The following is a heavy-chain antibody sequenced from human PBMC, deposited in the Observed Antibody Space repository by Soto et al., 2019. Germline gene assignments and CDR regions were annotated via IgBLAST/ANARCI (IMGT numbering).Heavy chain of an antibody. CDR3: ARAGRVNWFDP. V-gene: IGHV4-34*01. D-gene: IGHD1-1*01. CDR1: GGSFSGYY. J-gene: IGHJ5*02. Sequence: SGTLSLTCAVYGGSFSGYYWSWIRQPPGKGLEWIGEINHSGSTNYNPSLKSRVTISVDTSKNQFSLKLSSVTAADTAVYYCARAGRVNWFDPWGQGTLVTVSS. CDR2: INHSGST.